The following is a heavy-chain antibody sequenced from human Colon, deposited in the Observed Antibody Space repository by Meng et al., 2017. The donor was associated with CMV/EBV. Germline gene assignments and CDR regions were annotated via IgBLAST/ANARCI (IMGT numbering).Heavy chain of an antibody. CDR1: GFSFSNFW. CDR3: ARGKGYCSSSDCSLGTNYYYYYGMDV. J-gene: IGHJ6*02. D-gene: IGHD2-2*01. V-gene: IGHV3-20*01. CDR2: INWNGGRT. Sequence: GESLKISCAASGFSFSNFWMSWVRQAPGKGLEWVSGINWNGGRTGYADSVKGRFTISRDNAKNSLYLQMNSLRAEDTALYHCARGKGYCSSSDCSLGTNYYYYYGMDVWGQGTTVTVSS.